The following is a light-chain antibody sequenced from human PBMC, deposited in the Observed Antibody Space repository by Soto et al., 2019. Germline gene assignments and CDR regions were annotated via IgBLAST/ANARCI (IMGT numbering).Light chain of an antibody. CDR3: QQYGSSPPD. CDR1: QSVSSSY. V-gene: IGKV3-20*01. CDR2: GAS. J-gene: IGKJ4*01. Sequence: EIVLTQSPGTLSLSPWERATLSCRAGQSVSSSYLAWYQQKPGQAPRLLIYGASSRATGFPDRFSGSGSGTDFTLTISRLEPEDFAVYYCQQYGSSPPDFGGGTKVDIK.